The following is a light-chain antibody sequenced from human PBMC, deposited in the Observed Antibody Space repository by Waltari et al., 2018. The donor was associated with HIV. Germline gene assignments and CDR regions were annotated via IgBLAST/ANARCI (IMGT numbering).Light chain of an antibody. Sequence: QSVLTQPPSASGTPGPRVTISCSGGSSTIGSYSVHWYKQFPGPAPELLVYANNQRPSGVPDRFSGSKSGTSASLAISGLRSEDEADYYCAVWDDTLRGGVFGGGTKLTVL. CDR1: SSTIGSYS. J-gene: IGLJ2*01. CDR3: AVWDDTLRGGV. V-gene: IGLV1-47*01. CDR2: ANN.